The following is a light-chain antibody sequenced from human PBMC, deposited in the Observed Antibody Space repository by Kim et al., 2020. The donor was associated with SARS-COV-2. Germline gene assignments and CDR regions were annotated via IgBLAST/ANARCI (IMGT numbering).Light chain of an antibody. CDR2: ETS. CDR3: QQYETSPWT. J-gene: IGKJ1*01. Sequence: SPGERATLSCGASQSVSTGYLAWYQQKPGLAPRLLMYETSSRATGIPDRFSGSGSGTDFTLTISRLEPEDFAVYYCQQYETSPWTFGLGTKVDIK. V-gene: IGKV3D-20*01. CDR1: QSVSTGY.